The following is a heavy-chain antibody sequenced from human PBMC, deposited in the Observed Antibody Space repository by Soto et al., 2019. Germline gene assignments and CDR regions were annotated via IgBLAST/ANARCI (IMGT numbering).Heavy chain of an antibody. CDR1: GDSVSSNSAA. J-gene: IGHJ6*02. D-gene: IGHD1-26*01. CDR2: TYYRSKWYN. Sequence: PSQTLSLTCAISGDSVSSNSAAWNWIRQSPSRGLEWPGRTYYRSKWYNDYAVSVKSRITINPDTSKNQFSLQLNSVTPEDTAVYYCARATLIVGAFYYYYYYGMDVWGQGTTVTVSS. CDR3: ARATLIVGAFYYYYYYGMDV. V-gene: IGHV6-1*01.